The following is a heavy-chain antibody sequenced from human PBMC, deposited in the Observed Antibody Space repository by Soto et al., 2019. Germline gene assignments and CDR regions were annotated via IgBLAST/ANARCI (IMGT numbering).Heavy chain of an antibody. CDR1: GGSISSYY. CDR2: IYYSGST. D-gene: IGHD1-1*01. CDR3: ARLATRYYFDY. V-gene: IGHV4-59*01. J-gene: IGHJ4*02. Sequence: SETLSLTCTVPGGSISSYYWSWIRQPPGKGLEWIGYIYYSGSTNYNPSLKSRVTISVDTSKNQFSLKMSSVTAADTAVYYCARLATRYYFDYWGQGTLVTVSS.